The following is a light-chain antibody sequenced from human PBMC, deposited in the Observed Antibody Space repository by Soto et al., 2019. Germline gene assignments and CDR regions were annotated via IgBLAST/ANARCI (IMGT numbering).Light chain of an antibody. J-gene: IGLJ1*01. Sequence: QALRTQPAAVSGSPGQSITISCTGTSSDVGGYNYGSWYQQHPGKAPKLMRYEVSNRPSGVSNRFSGSKSGNTASLTISGIQAEDEAEYYCSSYTRSSTLYAFGSGTKVTVL. CDR3: SSYTRSSTLYA. CDR1: SSDVGGYNY. V-gene: IGLV2-14*01. CDR2: EVS.